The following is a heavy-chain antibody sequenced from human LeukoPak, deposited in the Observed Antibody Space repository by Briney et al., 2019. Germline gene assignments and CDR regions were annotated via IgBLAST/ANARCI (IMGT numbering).Heavy chain of an antibody. D-gene: IGHD6-19*01. CDR3: ARDDTSSGYYEFGY. Sequence: GGSLRLSCAASGFTFSSYGMRWVRQAPGKGLELVSAISGSGGSTYYADSVKGRFTISRDISKNMLYLQMNSLRADDTAVYYCARDDTSSGYYEFGYWGQGTLVTVSS. CDR2: ISGSGGST. CDR1: GFTFSSYG. J-gene: IGHJ4*02. V-gene: IGHV3-23*01.